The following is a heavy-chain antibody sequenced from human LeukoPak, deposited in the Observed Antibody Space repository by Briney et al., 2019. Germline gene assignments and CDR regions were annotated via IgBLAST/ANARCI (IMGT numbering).Heavy chain of an antibody. Sequence: SQTLSLTCAISGDSVSSNSAGWNWLRQSPSRGLEWLGRTYYRSKWYNDYVVSVKSRITINPDTSKNQFSLQLNSVTPEDTAVYYCARDRDTERLDVWGKGTTVTVSS. D-gene: IGHD5-18*01. J-gene: IGHJ6*04. CDR1: GDSVSSNSAG. V-gene: IGHV6-1*01. CDR2: TYYRSKWYN. CDR3: ARDRDTERLDV.